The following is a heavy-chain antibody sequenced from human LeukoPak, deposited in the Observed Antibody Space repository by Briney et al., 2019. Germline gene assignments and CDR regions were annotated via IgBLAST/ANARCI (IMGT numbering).Heavy chain of an antibody. D-gene: IGHD3-22*01. CDR1: GGSISSYY. J-gene: IGHJ6*03. CDR2: IYYSGST. V-gene: IGHV4-59*12. Sequence: SETLSLTCTVSGGSISSYYWSWIRQPPGKGLEWIGYIYYSGSTNYNPSLKSRVTISVDTSKNQFSLKLSSVTAADTAVYYCARGRGGSGYYYGYYYYMDVWGKGTTVTVSS. CDR3: ARGRGGSGYYYGYYYYMDV.